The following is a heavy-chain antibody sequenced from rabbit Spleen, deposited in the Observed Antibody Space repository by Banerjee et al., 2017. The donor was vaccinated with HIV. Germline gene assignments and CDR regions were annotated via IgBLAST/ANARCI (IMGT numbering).Heavy chain of an antibody. J-gene: IGHJ3*01. CDR2: IYAGSSGDT. CDR3: ARDLTGIIGWNFYL. V-gene: IGHV1S40*01. D-gene: IGHD1-1*01. CDR1: GFSFSSRYY. Sequence: QSLEESGGDLVKPGASLTLTCTASGFSFSSRYYMCWVRQAPGKGLEWIACIYAGSSGDTYHANWAKGRFTISKTSSTTVTLQVTSLTAADTAAYFCARDLTGIIGWNFYLWGQGTLVTVS.